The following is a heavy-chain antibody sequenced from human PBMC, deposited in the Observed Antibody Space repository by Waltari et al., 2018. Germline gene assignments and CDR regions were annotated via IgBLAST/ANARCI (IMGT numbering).Heavy chain of an antibody. CDR2: IHYSGST. D-gene: IGHD2-21*01. Sequence: QVQLHQWGAGQLKPSETLSLTCAVSGESFLVYFWSWIRQSPGKGLEWLGAIHYSGSTNYNPTLASRLSLSVDTTKKQFSLRLTSVTAADAALYFCARYGEVPPNYFFDYWGQGTLVTVSS. CDR3: ARYGEVPPNYFFDY. CDR1: GESFLVYF. V-gene: IGHV4-34*01. J-gene: IGHJ4*01.